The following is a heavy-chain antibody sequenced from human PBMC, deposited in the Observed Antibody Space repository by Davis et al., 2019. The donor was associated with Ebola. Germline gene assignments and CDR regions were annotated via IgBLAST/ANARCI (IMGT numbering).Heavy chain of an antibody. J-gene: IGHJ5*02. CDR2: INAGNGDT. D-gene: IGHD6-19*01. CDR3: ARGKTVAGTRGISWFDP. Sequence: SVPVSRMASLYILTSYPMHWVRQAPAQRLEWVGWINAGNGDTKYLQKFQRRATITRDTSASTAYMELSSLRSEDTAVFYCARGKTVAGTRGISWFDPWGPGTLVTVSS. CDR1: LYILTSYP. V-gene: IGHV1-3*01.